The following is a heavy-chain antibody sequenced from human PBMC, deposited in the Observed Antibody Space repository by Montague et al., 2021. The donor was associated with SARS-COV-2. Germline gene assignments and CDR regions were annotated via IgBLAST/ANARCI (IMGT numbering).Heavy chain of an antibody. CDR2: IYTSGST. Sequence: TLSLTCTVSGGSISSGSYYWSWIRQPAGKGLEWIGRIYTSGSTNYNPSLKSRVTISVDTSKNQFSLKLSSVTAADTAVYYCAGVVGFDFDHWGQGTLVTVSS. V-gene: IGHV4-61*02. CDR3: AGVVGFDFDH. CDR1: GGSISSGSYY. J-gene: IGHJ4*02. D-gene: IGHD2-21*01.